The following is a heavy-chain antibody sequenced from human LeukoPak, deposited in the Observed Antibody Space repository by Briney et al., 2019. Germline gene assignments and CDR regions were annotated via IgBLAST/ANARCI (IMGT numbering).Heavy chain of an antibody. J-gene: IGHJ4*02. CDR3: AKAPIQSSIAARRVNY. CDR1: GFTFSSYA. D-gene: IGHD6-6*01. CDR2: ISGSGGST. Sequence: PGGSLRLSCAASGFTFSSYAMSWVRQAPGKGLEWVSAISGSGGSTYYADSVKGRFTISRDNSKNTLYLQMNSLRAEDTAVYYCAKAPIQSSIAARRVNYWGQGTLVTVSS. V-gene: IGHV3-23*01.